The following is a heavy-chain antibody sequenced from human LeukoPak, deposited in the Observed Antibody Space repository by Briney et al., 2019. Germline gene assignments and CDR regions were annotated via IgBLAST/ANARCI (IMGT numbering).Heavy chain of an antibody. V-gene: IGHV1-2*02. Sequence: GASVKVSCKASGYTFTGYYMHWVRQAPGQGLEWMGWINPNSGGTNYAQKFQGRVTMTRDTSISTAYMELSRLRSDDTAVYYCARGFVAVAGTIGYWGQRTLSPSPQ. CDR2: INPNSGGT. CDR3: ARGFVAVAGTIGY. J-gene: IGHJ4*02. D-gene: IGHD6-19*01. CDR1: GYTFTGYY.